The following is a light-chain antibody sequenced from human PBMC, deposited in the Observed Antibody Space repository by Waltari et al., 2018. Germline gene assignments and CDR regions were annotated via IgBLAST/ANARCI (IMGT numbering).Light chain of an antibody. CDR3: AAWDDSLSGRV. CDR2: RNN. CDR1: RSNIGSTY. J-gene: IGLJ3*02. V-gene: IGLV1-47*01. Sequence: QSVLTQPPSASGTPGQRVTIPCSGTRSNIGSTYLYWYQQHPGTAPKLRIYRNNQRPSGVPDRFSGSKAGTSASLAISGLRSEDEADYYCAAWDDSLSGRVFGGGTKVTVL.